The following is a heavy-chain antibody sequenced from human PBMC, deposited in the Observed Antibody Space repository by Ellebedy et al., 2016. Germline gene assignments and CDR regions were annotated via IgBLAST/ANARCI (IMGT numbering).Heavy chain of an antibody. CDR1: GFTFSSFP. CDR2: ISSGRSNA. Sequence: GGSLRLSCAASGFTFSSFPIHWVRQAPGKGLEWVAVISSGRSNAYYADSVKGRFTISRDNSKNTLYLQMNSLRAEDTAVYYCASLQSYCISCESDVWGQGTTVTVSS. V-gene: IGHV3-30-3*01. D-gene: IGHD2-2*01. J-gene: IGHJ6*02. CDR3: ASLQSYCISCESDV.